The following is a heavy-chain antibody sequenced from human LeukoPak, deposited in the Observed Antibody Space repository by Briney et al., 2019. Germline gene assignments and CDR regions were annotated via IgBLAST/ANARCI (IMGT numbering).Heavy chain of an antibody. D-gene: IGHD2-21*02. Sequence: GGSLRLSCSASGFTFSSYVMHWVRQAPGKGLEYVSAISSNGGRTYYADSVKGRFTISRDNSKNTLYLQMSSLRAGDTAVYYCVKNLYCDGDCYSLVFDYWGQGTRVTVS. CDR3: VKNLYCDGDCYSLVFDY. CDR2: ISSNGGRT. V-gene: IGHV3-64D*06. CDR1: GFTFSSYV. J-gene: IGHJ4*02.